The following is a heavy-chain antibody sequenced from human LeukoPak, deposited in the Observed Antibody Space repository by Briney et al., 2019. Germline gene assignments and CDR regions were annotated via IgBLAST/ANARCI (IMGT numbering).Heavy chain of an antibody. Sequence: PTETLSLTCSVSGGSLSTYYWSWIRQPPAKGLEWIGYVYYRGSTNYNPSLKGRVTLSVDPPKNQFSVKLSSVTAADTAVYYCARSPRGRELRFDYWGQGTLVTVSS. CDR1: GGSLSTYY. V-gene: IGHV4-59*01. CDR3: ARSPRGRELRFDY. J-gene: IGHJ4*02. CDR2: VYYRGST. D-gene: IGHD1-26*01.